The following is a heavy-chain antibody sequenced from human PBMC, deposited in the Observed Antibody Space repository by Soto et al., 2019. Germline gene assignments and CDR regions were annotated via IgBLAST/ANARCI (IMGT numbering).Heavy chain of an antibody. CDR3: ARRTGVRFLEWRDHYYYYYMDV. Sequence: EVQLVESGGGLVKPGASLRLSCAASGFTFSSYSMNWVRQAPGEGLEWVSSISSSSSYIYYADSVKGRFTISRDNAKNSLYLQMNSLRAEDTAVYYCARRTGVRFLEWRDHYYYYYMDVWGKGTTVTVSS. D-gene: IGHD3-3*01. CDR2: ISSSSSYI. J-gene: IGHJ6*03. CDR1: GFTFSSYS. V-gene: IGHV3-21*01.